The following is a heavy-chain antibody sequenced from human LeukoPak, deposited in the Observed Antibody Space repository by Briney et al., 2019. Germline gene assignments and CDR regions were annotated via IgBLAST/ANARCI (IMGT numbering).Heavy chain of an antibody. CDR3: ARGIGSSAGPL. J-gene: IGHJ2*01. V-gene: IGHV4-39*07. Sequence: SETLSLTCTVSGGSISSGGYYWSWVRQPPGKGLEWIGEIYHSGSTNYNPSLKSRVTISVDKSTNQFSLKLNSVTAADTAVYYCARGIGSSAGPLWGRGTLVTVSS. CDR2: IYHSGST. D-gene: IGHD1-26*01. CDR1: GGSISSGGYY.